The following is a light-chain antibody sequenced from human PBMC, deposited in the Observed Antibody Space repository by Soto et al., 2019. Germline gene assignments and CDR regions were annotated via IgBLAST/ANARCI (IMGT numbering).Light chain of an antibody. CDR3: QEANNFPIT. J-gene: IGKJ4*01. V-gene: IGKV1D-12*01. Sequence: DIQMTQSPSSVSASVGDTVTITCRARQGINNWLAWYQQNPGKAPKLLIYAPSSLQSGVPSRFSGSGSGTDFTLSNSSLQPEDFATYYCQEANNFPITFGGGTKVEIK. CDR1: QGINNW. CDR2: APS.